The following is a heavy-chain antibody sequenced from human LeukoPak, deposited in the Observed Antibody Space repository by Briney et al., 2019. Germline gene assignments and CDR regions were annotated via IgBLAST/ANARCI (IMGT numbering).Heavy chain of an antibody. CDR1: GFTFSNAW. CDR2: IKRKTDGGTT. V-gene: IGHV3-15*01. D-gene: IGHD3-10*01. Sequence: GGSLRLSCAASGFTFSNAWMSGVRQAPGKGGEWVGRIKRKTDGGTTDYAAPVKGRFTISRDDAKNTLYLQMNSLITEGPAVYYCTTEYYGSGSYYNVHGYWGQGTLVTVSS. J-gene: IGHJ4*02. CDR3: TTEYYGSGSYYNVHGY.